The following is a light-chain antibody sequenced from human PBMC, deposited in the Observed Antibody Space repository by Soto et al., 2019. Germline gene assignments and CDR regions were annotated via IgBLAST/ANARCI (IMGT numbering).Light chain of an antibody. CDR1: SSDVGGYNY. V-gene: IGLV2-14*01. CDR2: EVS. J-gene: IGLJ2*01. CDR3: SSYTSSSNVV. Sequence: QSALTQPASVSGSPGQSITISCTGSSSDVGGYNYVSWYQQHPGKAPKLMIYEVSNRPSGVSNRFSGSKSGNTASLTISGRQAADEADYYCSSYTSSSNVVFGGGTKLTVL.